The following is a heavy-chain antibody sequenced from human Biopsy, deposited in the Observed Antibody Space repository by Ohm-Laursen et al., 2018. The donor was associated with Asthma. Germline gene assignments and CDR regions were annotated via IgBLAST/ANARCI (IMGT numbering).Heavy chain of an antibody. CDR2: VFWSGST. Sequence: SQTLSLTCRVSGGYTGSSDHHWAWIRQAPGKGLEWIGFVFWSGSTHYSRSLERRVSISIDTATNEFSMKLWSVTPADTAVYFCARVVSYGDIYFGIDVWGPGNTAVVS. V-gene: IGHV4-30-4*01. J-gene: IGHJ6*02. CDR1: GGYTGSSDHH. CDR3: ARVVSYGDIYFGIDV. D-gene: IGHD4-17*01.